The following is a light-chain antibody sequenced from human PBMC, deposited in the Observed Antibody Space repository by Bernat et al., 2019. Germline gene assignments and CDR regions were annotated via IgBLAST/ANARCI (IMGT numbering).Light chain of an antibody. Sequence: QSVVTQPPSASGTPGQRVTISCSGSSSNIGSNYVYWYQQVPGTAPKLLIYSNNQRPSGVPDRFSGSKSGTSASLAISGLRSEDEAVYYCAAWDDSLTGRVFGGGTKLTVL. CDR1: SSNIGSNY. CDR2: SNN. J-gene: IGLJ3*02. V-gene: IGLV1-47*02. CDR3: AAWDDSLTGRV.